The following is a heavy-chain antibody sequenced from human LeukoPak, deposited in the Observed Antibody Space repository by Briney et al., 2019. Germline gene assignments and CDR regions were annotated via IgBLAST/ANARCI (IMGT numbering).Heavy chain of an antibody. CDR2: IYHSGST. D-gene: IGHD1-26*01. Sequence: SETLSLTCAVSGGSISSSNWWSWVRQPPGKGLEWIGEIYHSGSTNYNPSLKSRVTISVDKSKNQFSLKLSSVTAADTAVYYCARRGGGIYYYYMDVWGKGTTVTVSS. J-gene: IGHJ6*03. CDR1: GGSISSSNW. V-gene: IGHV4-4*02. CDR3: ARRGGGIYYYYMDV.